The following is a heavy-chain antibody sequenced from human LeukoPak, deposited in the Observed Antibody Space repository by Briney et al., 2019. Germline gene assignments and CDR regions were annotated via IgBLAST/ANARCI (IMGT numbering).Heavy chain of an antibody. V-gene: IGHV5-51*01. J-gene: IGHJ6*02. D-gene: IGHD6-19*01. CDR3: ARLPDSSGQGPYYYGMDV. CDR1: GYSFTNYW. CDR2: IYPGDSHT. Sequence: GESLKISCKGSGYSFTNYWIGWVRQMPGKGLEWMGIIYPGDSHTRYSPSFQGQVTISADKSISTAYLQWSSLKASDTAMYYCARLPDSSGQGPYYYGMDVWGQGTTVTVSS.